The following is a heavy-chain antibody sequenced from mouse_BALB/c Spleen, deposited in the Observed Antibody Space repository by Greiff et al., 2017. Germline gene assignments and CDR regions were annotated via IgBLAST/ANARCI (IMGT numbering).Heavy chain of an antibody. CDR3: ARSGHYFDY. D-gene: IGHD4-1*01. J-gene: IGHJ2*01. V-gene: IGHV3-2*02. CDR1: GYSITSDYA. CDR2: ISYSGST. Sequence: EVQLVESGPGLVKPSQSLSLTCTVTGYSITSDYAWNWIRQFPGNKLEWMGYISYSGSTSYNPSLKSRISITRDTSKNQFFLQLNSVTTEDTATYYCARSGHYFDYWGQGTTLTVSS.